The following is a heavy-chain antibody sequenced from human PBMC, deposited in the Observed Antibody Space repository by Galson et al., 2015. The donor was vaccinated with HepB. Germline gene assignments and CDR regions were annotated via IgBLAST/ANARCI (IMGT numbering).Heavy chain of an antibody. D-gene: IGHD3-10*01. V-gene: IGHV3-30-3*01. CDR1: GFTFSSYA. J-gene: IGHJ4*02. CDR2: ISYDGSNK. Sequence: SLRLSCAASGFTFSSYAMHWVRQAPGKGLEWVAVISYDGSNKYYADSVKGRFTISRDNSKNTLYLQMNSLRAEDTAVYYCARPISPYGSGSYYTFDYWGQGTLVTVSS. CDR3: ARPISPYGSGSYYTFDY.